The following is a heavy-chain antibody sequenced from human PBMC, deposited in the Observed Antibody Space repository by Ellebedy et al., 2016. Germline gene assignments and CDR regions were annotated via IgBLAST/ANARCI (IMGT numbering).Heavy chain of an antibody. J-gene: IGHJ4*02. CDR3: ARDEDDYFDY. V-gene: IGHV3-48*04. D-gene: IGHD3-3*01. CDR2: ISSSSSTI. CDR1: GFTFSSYS. Sequence: GGSLRLXXAASGFTFSSYSMNWVRQAPGKGLEWVSYISSSSSTIYYADSVKGRFTISRDNAKNSLYLQMNSLRAEDTAVYYCARDEDDYFDYWGQGTLVTVSS.